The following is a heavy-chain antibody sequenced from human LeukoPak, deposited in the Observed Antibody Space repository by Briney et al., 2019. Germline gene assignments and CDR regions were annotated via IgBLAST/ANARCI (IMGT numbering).Heavy chain of an antibody. CDR2: IYAPDSDV. CDR1: GYSLSTSW. CDR3: ARPADHSGLDY. D-gene: IGHD1-26*01. V-gene: IGHV5-51*01. J-gene: IGHJ4*02. Sequence: GESLKISCKGSGYSLSTSWIGWVRQMPGKGLEWMAIIYAPDSDVRYSPSFQGQITLSVDKSINTAYLQWNSLRASDTAIYYCARPADHSGLDYWGLGTLVTVSS.